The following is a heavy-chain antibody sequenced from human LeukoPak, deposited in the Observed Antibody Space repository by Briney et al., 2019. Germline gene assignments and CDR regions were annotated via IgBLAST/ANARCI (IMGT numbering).Heavy chain of an antibody. CDR1: GGSISSYY. V-gene: IGHV4-59*01. CDR2: IYYSGST. D-gene: IGHD1-26*01. J-gene: IGHJ4*02. CDR3: ARERYAGSYFLDY. Sequence: SETLSLTCTVSGGSISSYYWSWIRQPPGKGLEWIGYIYYSGSTNYNPSLKSRVTISVDTSKNQFSLKLCSVTAADTAVYYCARERYAGSYFLDYWGQGTLVTVSS.